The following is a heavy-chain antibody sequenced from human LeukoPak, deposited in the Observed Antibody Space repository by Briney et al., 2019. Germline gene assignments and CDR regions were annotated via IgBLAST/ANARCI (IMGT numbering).Heavy chain of an antibody. J-gene: IGHJ4*02. CDR1: GGSISSGSYY. V-gene: IGHV4-61*02. D-gene: IGHD3-9*01. Sequence: SQTLSLTCTVSGGSISSGSYYWSWIRRPAGKGLEWIGRIYTSGSTNYNPSLKSRVTISVDTSRNQFSLKLSSVTAAGTAVYYCAKEDHWLALDYWGQGTLVTVSS. CDR2: IYTSGST. CDR3: AKEDHWLALDY.